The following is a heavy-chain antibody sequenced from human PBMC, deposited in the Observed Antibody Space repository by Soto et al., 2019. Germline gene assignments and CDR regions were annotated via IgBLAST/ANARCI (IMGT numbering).Heavy chain of an antibody. Sequence: GASGKVSCKASGGTFSSYGISWVRQAPGQGLEWVGGIIPIFGTGNYAQKFQGRVTSTADESTSTAYMELSSLRSEGTAVYYCARVRYYEFLGDLDVWGQGTTVTVSS. CDR3: ARVRYYEFLGDLDV. D-gene: IGHD3-3*01. CDR2: IIPIFGTG. J-gene: IGHJ6*02. CDR1: GGTFSSYG. V-gene: IGHV1-69*13.